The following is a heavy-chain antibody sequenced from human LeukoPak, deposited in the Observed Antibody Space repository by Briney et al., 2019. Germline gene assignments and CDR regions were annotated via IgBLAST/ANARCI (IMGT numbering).Heavy chain of an antibody. J-gene: IGHJ4*02. V-gene: IGHV1-8*01. CDR1: GYTFTSYY. Sequence: ASVKVSCKASGYTFTSYYINWVRQATGQGLEWMGWMNPNSGNTDYAHKFQGRVTMTRNNSISTAYMELSGLRSEDSPVYYCARGVGATGAIDYWGQGTLATVSS. D-gene: IGHD1-26*01. CDR2: MNPNSGNT. CDR3: ARGVGATGAIDY.